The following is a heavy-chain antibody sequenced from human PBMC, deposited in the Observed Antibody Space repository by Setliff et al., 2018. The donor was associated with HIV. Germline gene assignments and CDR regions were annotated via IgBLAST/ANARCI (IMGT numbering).Heavy chain of an antibody. J-gene: IGHJ4*02. CDR1: GDSISNSDYY. CDR3: ARDLSYDYDRSSDTFDY. CDR2: VYYSGTT. V-gene: IGHV4-39*02. Sequence: ASETLSLTCTVSGDSISNSDYYWGWIRQPPGKGLEWIGSVYYSGTTYYNPSLKSRFSISIYKSKNQFSLRLSSVTAADTAVYYCARDLSYDYDRSSDTFDYWGQGTLVTVSS. D-gene: IGHD3-22*01.